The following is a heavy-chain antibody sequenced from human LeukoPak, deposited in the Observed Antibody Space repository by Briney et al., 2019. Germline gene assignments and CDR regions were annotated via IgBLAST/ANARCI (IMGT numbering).Heavy chain of an antibody. J-gene: IGHJ3*02. CDR1: GVSISSYY. CDR2: THYSGST. V-gene: IGHV4-59*01. CDR3: ASGYCGGACPLGGVDM. Sequence: SETLSLTCTVSGVSISSYYWSWLRQPPGKGLEYIGYTHYSGSTNYNPSLKSRVTISLDTSGNQFSLKLSSVTTADTAVYYCASGYCGGACPLGGVDMWGQGTMVTVSS. D-gene: IGHD2-21*02.